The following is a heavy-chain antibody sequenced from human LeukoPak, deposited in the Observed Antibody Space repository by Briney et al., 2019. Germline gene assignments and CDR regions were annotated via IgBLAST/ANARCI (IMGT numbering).Heavy chain of an antibody. D-gene: IGHD2-2*01. CDR3: ARANALYCSSTSCLFDY. J-gene: IGHJ4*02. Sequence: ASVKVACKASGYTFTDYYIHWVRQAPGQGLEWMAWINPNSGGTYYAQNFHDRITLTRDASISTAYMELSRLRSDDTAIYYCARANALYCSSTSCLFDYWGQGTLVTVSS. CDR1: GYTFTDYY. V-gene: IGHV1-2*02. CDR2: INPNSGGT.